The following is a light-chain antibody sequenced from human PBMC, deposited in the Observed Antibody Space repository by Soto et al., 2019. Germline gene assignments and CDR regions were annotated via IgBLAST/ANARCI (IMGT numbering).Light chain of an antibody. J-gene: IGLJ2*01. CDR3: AAWDDSLNGPV. Sequence: QPVLTQPPSVSDAPGQRVTISCSGSSSNIGNNAVNWYQQLPGKAPKLLIYYDDVLPSGVSDRFSGSKSGTSASLAISGLQSEDEADYYCAAWDDSLNGPVFGGGTKLTVL. CDR1: SSNIGNNA. V-gene: IGLV1-36*01. CDR2: YDD.